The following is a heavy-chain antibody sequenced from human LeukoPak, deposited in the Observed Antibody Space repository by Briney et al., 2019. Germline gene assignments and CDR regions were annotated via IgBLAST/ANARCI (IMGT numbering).Heavy chain of an antibody. Sequence: TSQTLSLTCTVAGGSISSDYWSWIRQPAGKGLEWIGRIYTSGSTNYNPSLKSRVTISVDTSKTQFSLKLSSVTATDTALYYCARDFKARGSYSLNWFDPWGQGTLVTVSS. D-gene: IGHD1-26*01. CDR2: IYTSGST. CDR3: ARDFKARGSYSLNWFDP. CDR1: GGSISSDY. J-gene: IGHJ5*02. V-gene: IGHV4-4*07.